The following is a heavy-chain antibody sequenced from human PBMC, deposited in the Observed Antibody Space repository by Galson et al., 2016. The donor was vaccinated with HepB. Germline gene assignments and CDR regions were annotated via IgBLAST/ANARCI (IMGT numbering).Heavy chain of an antibody. CDR2: ISHNGNYK. J-gene: IGHJ2*01. CDR1: GFTFSAYA. Sequence: SLRLSCAASGFTFSAYAMHWVRQAPGKGLDWVAVISHNGNYKYYADSVKGRFTISRDNSKTTVYLQMNSLRAEDTAVYYCAKDPSRLLEAGRLDSWGRGTLVTVSS. D-gene: IGHD3-9*01. CDR3: AKDPSRLLEAGRLDS. V-gene: IGHV3-30*18.